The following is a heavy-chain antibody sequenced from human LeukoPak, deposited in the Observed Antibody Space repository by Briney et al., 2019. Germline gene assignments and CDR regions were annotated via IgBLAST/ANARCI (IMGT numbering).Heavy chain of an antibody. V-gene: IGHV3-30*04. CDR3: ARRVITAAGTSHFDY. Sequence: GGSLRLSCAASGFTFVDATMHWVRQAPGKGLEWVAVISYDGSNKYYADSVKGRFTISRDNSKNTLYLQMNSLRAEDTAVYYCARRVITAAGTSHFDYWGQGTLVTVSS. J-gene: IGHJ4*02. D-gene: IGHD6-13*01. CDR1: GFTFVDAT. CDR2: ISYDGSNK.